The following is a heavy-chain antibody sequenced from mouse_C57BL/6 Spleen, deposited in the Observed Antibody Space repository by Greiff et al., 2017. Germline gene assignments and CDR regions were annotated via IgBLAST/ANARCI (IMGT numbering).Heavy chain of an antibody. Sequence: EVKLMESGPGLVKPSQSLSLTCSVTGYSITSGYYWNWIRQFPGNKLEWMGYISYDGSNNYNPTLKNRISITRDTSKNQFVLKLNSVTTEDTATYYCARDPDYYGSSYYFDYWGQGTTLTVSS. CDR1: GYSITSGYY. D-gene: IGHD1-1*01. V-gene: IGHV3-6*01. J-gene: IGHJ2*01. CDR3: ARDPDYYGSSYYFDY. CDR2: ISYDGSN.